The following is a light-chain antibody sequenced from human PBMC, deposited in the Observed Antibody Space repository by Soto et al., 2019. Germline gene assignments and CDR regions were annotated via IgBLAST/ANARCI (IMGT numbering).Light chain of an antibody. J-gene: IGKJ4*01. CDR1: QGISSS. Sequence: DIPLTQSPSFLSASVGDRVTITCLASQGISSSLAWYQQKPGKAPNLLIYAASTLQTGVPTRFSGSGSGTEFTLTISSLQPEDFASYYCEQVNSYPLTFGGGTKVEIK. CDR2: AAS. V-gene: IGKV1-9*01. CDR3: EQVNSYPLT.